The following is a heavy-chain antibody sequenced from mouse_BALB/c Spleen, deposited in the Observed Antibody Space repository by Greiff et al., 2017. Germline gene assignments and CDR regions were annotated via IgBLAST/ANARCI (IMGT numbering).Heavy chain of an antibody. D-gene: IGHD2-1*01. Sequence: VQLKQSGAELVKPGASVKLSCTASGFNIKDTYMHWVKQRPEQGLEWIGRIDPANGNTKYDPKFQGKATITADTSSNTAYLQLSSLTSEDTAVYYCASPHGNYPYYYAMDYWGQGTSVTVSS. CDR1: GFNIKDTY. CDR3: ASPHGNYPYYYAMDY. CDR2: IDPANGNT. J-gene: IGHJ4*01. V-gene: IGHV14-3*02.